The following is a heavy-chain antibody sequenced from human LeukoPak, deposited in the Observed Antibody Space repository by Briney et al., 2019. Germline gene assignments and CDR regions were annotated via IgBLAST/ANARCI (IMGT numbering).Heavy chain of an antibody. Sequence: PGRSLRLSCAASGFTFDDYAMHWVRQAPGKGLEWVSGISWNSGSIGYADSVKGRFTISRDNAKNSLYLQMNRLRAEDTAWYYCAKGGASSGWLYNWFDRWRQGSQV. CDR2: ISWNSGSI. V-gene: IGHV3-9*01. J-gene: IGHJ5*02. D-gene: IGHD6-19*01. CDR3: AKGGASSGWLYNWFDR. CDR1: GFTFDDYA.